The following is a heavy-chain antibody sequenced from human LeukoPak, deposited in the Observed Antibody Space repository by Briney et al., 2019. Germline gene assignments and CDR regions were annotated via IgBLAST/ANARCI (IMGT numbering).Heavy chain of an antibody. CDR3: AKSLYFYDRSNYRYYYYMDV. J-gene: IGHJ6*03. D-gene: IGHD3-22*01. CDR1: GYTFTDYF. V-gene: IGHV1-2*02. Sequence: GASVKVSCNASGYTFTDYFMQWVRQVPGQGLEWMGWINTNSGATLYAQKFQGRVTMTRDTSSSTVYMELSTLTSDDTAVYYCAKSLYFYDRSNYRYYYYMDVWAAGTTVTVSS. CDR2: INTNSGAT.